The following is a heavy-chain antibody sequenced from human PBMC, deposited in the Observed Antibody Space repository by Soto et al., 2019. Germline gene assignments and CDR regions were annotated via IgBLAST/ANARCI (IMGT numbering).Heavy chain of an antibody. J-gene: IGHJ4*02. Sequence: LRLPCGGCGCTFNNYWIGWVRQAPGKGLEWVANIKQDGTEKHSVDSLKGRFTISRDNAKNSVYLQLDSLRVEDTAVYYCARIGYSSSSFDYWGQGTLVTVSS. D-gene: IGHD6-6*01. CDR2: IKQDGTEK. V-gene: IGHV3-7*01. CDR1: GCTFNNYW. CDR3: ARIGYSSSSFDY.